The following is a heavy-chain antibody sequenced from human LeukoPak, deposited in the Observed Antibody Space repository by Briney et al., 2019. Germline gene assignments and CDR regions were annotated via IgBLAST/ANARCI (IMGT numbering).Heavy chain of an antibody. V-gene: IGHV1-2*02. CDR3: ARDSVPTSGFDP. CDR2: INPNSGGT. CDR1: GYTFTGYC. Sequence: ASVKVSCKASGYTFTGYCMHWVRQAPGQGLEWMGWINPNSGGTNYAQKFQGRVTMTRDTSISTAYMELSRLRSDDTAVYYCARDSVPTSGFDPWGQGTLVTVSS. D-gene: IGHD3-16*01. J-gene: IGHJ5*02.